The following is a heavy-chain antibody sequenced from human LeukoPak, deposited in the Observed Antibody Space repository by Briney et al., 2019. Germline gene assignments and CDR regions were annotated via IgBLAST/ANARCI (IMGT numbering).Heavy chain of an antibody. J-gene: IGHJ4*02. D-gene: IGHD1-26*01. CDR2: ILSDGSIQ. CDR1: GFTFGTYA. CDR3: ARGAILGGYNLIDD. V-gene: IGHV3-30*04. Sequence: GGSLRLSCAASGFTFGTYAMHWVRQALGKGLEWVAVILSDGSIQNTADSVRGRFIISRDNSKNTLFLQMNRLRTEDTAVYYCARGAILGGYNLIDDWGQGTLVTVSS.